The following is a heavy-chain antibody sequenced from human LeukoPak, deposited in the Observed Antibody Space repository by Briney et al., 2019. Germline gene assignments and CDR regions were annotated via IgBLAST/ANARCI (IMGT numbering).Heavy chain of an antibody. CDR1: GGSISSYY. J-gene: IGHJ4*02. CDR2: IYYSGST. D-gene: IGHD1-26*01. Sequence: PSETLSLTCTVSGGSISSYYWSWIRQPPGKGLEWIGYIYYSGSTNYNPSLKSRVTISLDTPKNQFSLKLSSVTAADTAVYYCARDSGRIVGATKLDYWGQGTLVTVSS. V-gene: IGHV4-59*01. CDR3: ARDSGRIVGATKLDY.